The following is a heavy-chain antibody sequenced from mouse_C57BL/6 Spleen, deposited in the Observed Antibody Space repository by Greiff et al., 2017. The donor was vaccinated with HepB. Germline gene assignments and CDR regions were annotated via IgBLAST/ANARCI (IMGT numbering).Heavy chain of an antibody. V-gene: IGHV1-52*01. Sequence: VQLQQSGAELVRPGSSVKLSCKASGYTFTSYWMHWVKQRPIQGLEWIGNIDPSDSETHYNQKFKDKATLTVDKSSSTAYMQLSSLTSEDSAVYYCARCDYRCAYWGQATLVTVSA. J-gene: IGHJ3*01. CDR3: ARCDYRCAY. CDR2: IDPSDSET. CDR1: GYTFTSYW. D-gene: IGHD2-4*01.